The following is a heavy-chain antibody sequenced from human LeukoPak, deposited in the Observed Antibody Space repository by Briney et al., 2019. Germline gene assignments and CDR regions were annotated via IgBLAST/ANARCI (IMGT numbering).Heavy chain of an antibody. D-gene: IGHD3-22*01. V-gene: IGHV3-23*01. CDR2: ISGST. CDR1: GFTFSSYG. J-gene: IGHJ6*03. CDR3: ARGFYYYDSGDYYYYMDV. Sequence: QPGGSLRLSCAASGFTFSSYGMTWVRQAPGKGLEWVSAISGSTYYADSVKGRFTISRDNSKNTLYLQMNSLRAEDTAVYYCARGFYYYDSGDYYYYMDVWGKGTTVTISS.